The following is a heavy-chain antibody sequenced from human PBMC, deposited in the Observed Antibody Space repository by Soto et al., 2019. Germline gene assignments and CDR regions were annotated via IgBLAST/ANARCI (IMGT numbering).Heavy chain of an antibody. D-gene: IGHD3-22*01. CDR3: TGYYYDSSGYPEDAFDI. CDR1: GFTFGDYA. Sequence: KPGGSLRLSCTASGFTFGDYAMSWFRQAPGKGLEWVGFIRSKAYGGTTEYAASVKGRFTISRDDSKSIAYLQMNSLKTEDTAVYYCTGYYYDSSGYPEDAFDIWGQGTMVTVSS. CDR2: IRSKAYGGTT. V-gene: IGHV3-49*05. J-gene: IGHJ3*02.